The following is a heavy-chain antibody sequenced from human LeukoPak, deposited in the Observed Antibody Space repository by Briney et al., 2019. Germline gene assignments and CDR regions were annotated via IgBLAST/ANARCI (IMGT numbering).Heavy chain of an antibody. CDR2: ISYDRSNK. V-gene: IGHV3-30*18. J-gene: IGHJ4*02. Sequence: GGSLRLSCGASGFTFSDSYMSWIRQAPGKGLEWVAVISYDRSNKYYADSVKGRFTISRDNSKNTLYLQMNSLRAEDTAVYYCAKTSYSSGWYPFDYWGQGTLVTVSS. CDR1: GFTFSDSY. CDR3: AKTSYSSGWYPFDY. D-gene: IGHD6-19*01.